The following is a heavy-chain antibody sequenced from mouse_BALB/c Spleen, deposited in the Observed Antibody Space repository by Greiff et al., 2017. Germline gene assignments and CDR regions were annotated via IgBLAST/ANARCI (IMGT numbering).Heavy chain of an antibody. CDR2: INPSNGGT. V-gene: IGHV1S81*02. Sequence: QVQLQQSGAELVKPGASVKLSCKASGYTFTSYYMYWVKQRPGQGLEWIGEINPSNGGTNFNEKFKSKATLTVDKSSSTAYMQLSSLTSEDSAVYYCTRSRYGNNWYFDVWGAGTTVTVSS. CDR1: GYTFTSYY. D-gene: IGHD2-1*01. J-gene: IGHJ1*01. CDR3: TRSRYGNNWYFDV.